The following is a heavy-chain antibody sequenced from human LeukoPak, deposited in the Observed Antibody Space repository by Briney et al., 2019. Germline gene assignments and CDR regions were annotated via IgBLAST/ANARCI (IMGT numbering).Heavy chain of an antibody. CDR2: IYYSGST. Sequence: KPSETLSLTCTVSGGSISSSSYSWGWIRQPPGKGLEWIGNIYYSGSTYYNPSLKSRVTISVDTSKNQFSLKLSSVTAADTAVYYCARPGYDSSGYAAFDIWGQGTMVTVSS. D-gene: IGHD3-22*01. V-gene: IGHV4-39*01. CDR3: ARPGYDSSGYAAFDI. CDR1: GGSISSSSYS. J-gene: IGHJ3*02.